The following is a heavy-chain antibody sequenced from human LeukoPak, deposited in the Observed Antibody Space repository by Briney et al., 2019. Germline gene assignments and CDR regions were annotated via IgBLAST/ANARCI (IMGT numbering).Heavy chain of an antibody. J-gene: IGHJ2*01. Sequence: PSETLSLTCTVSGGSISSGGYYWGWIRQPPGKGLEWIGSIYYSGSTYYNPSLKSRVTISVDTSKNQFSLKLSSVTAADTAVYYCATDPIPSAVQSYWYFDLWGRGTLVTVSP. V-gene: IGHV4-39*02. CDR2: IYYSGST. D-gene: IGHD4-11*01. CDR3: ATDPIPSAVQSYWYFDL. CDR1: GGSISSGGYY.